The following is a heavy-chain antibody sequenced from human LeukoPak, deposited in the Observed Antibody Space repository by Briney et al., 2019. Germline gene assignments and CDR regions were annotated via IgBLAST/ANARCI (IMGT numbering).Heavy chain of an antibody. Sequence: PGRSLRLSCTASGFTFGDYAMSWVRQAPGKGLEWVGFIRSKAYGGTTEYAASVKGRFTISRDDFKSIAYLQMNSLKTEDTAVYYCTRDFCSSTSCYYYYYYMDVWGKGTTVTVSS. D-gene: IGHD2-2*01. CDR2: IRSKAYGGTT. J-gene: IGHJ6*03. V-gene: IGHV3-49*04. CDR1: GFTFGDYA. CDR3: TRDFCSSTSCYYYYYYMDV.